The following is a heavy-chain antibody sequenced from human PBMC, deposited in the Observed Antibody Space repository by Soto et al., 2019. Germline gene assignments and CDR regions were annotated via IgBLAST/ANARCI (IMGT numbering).Heavy chain of an antibody. J-gene: IGHJ4*02. CDR3: ARGPVGGITKEGYFAH. D-gene: IGHD3-9*01. V-gene: IGHV4-34*02. Sequence: QVQLQQWGAGLLKLSETLSLTWAVYGGSFRGYYWNWIRQPPGKGLEWIGEISQSGTINYNPSLKSRVTLSVDASKSQFSLRLTSVTAADTAVYYCARGPVGGITKEGYFAHWGQGSLLTVSS. CDR2: ISQSGTI. CDR1: GGSFRGYY.